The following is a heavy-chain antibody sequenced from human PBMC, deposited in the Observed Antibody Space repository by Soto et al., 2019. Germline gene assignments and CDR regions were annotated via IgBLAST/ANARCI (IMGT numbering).Heavy chain of an antibody. V-gene: IGHV4-59*01. CDR2: IYYSGST. J-gene: IGHJ4*02. D-gene: IGHD6-13*01. Sequence: SETLSLTRTVSGGSISSYYWSWIRQPPGKGLEWIGYIYYSGSTNYNPSLTRRVTISVDTSKNQFSLKLSSVTAADTAVYYCTRGDSSSWRPHFDYWGQGTLVTVSS. CDR1: GGSISSYY. CDR3: TRGDSSSWRPHFDY.